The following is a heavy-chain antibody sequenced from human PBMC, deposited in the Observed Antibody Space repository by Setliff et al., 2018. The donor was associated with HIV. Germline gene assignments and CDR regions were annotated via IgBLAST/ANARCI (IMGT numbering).Heavy chain of an antibody. CDR3: TTDSRYFDY. CDR2: IKTKTEGGTI. J-gene: IGHJ4*02. V-gene: IGHV3-15*01. Sequence: SLRLSCVTSGFTFNNAWMSWVRQSPGKGLEWVGRIKTKTEGGTIDYAAALEDRFTISRDDSKNTLYLQINSLKNEDTALYFCTTDSRYFDYWGQGTLVTVSS. CDR1: GFTFNNAW. D-gene: IGHD3-9*01.